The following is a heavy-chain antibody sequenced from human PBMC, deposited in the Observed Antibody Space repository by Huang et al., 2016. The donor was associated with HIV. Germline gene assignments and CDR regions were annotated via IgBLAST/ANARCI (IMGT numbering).Heavy chain of an antibody. J-gene: IGHJ1*01. CDR1: GFSLSTSGVG. CDR3: ARRAASGWQQEYFHL. D-gene: IGHD6-19*01. CDR2: IHLNNDK. Sequence: QITLKESGPTLVKPTQTLTLTCTFSGFSLSTSGVGVGWICQPPGKALEWLALIHLNNDKNYHSSLKSRLTITKDTSKNQVGLTMANVDPLDTATYYCARRAASGWQQEYFHLWGQGTLVTVSS. V-gene: IGHV2-5*01.